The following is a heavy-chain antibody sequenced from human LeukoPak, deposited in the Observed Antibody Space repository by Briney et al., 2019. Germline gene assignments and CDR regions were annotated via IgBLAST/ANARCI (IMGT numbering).Heavy chain of an antibody. D-gene: IGHD1-14*01. CDR1: GYSISSGYD. J-gene: IGHJ4*02. CDR2: IYHSGST. CDR3: AREQVGTTEGGDY. V-gene: IGHV4-38-2*02. Sequence: SETLSLTCTVSGYSISSGYDWGWIRQPPGKGLEWIGSIYHSGSTYYNPSLKSRVTISVDTSKNQFSLKLSSVTAADTAVYYCAREQVGTTEGGDYWGQGTLVTVSS.